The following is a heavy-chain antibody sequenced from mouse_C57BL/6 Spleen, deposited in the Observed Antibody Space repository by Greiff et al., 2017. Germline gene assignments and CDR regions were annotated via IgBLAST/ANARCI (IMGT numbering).Heavy chain of an antibody. D-gene: IGHD2-2*01. CDR1: GYTFTDPT. V-gene: IGHV1-78*01. CDR2: IYPRDGST. Sequence: QVQLKQSDAELVKPGASVKISCKVSGYTFTDPTIHWMKQRPEQGLEWIGYIYPRDGSTKYNEKFKGKATLTADKSSSTAYMQLNSLTSGDSAVYFCASYGYERPWFAYWGQGTLVTVSA. CDR3: ASYGYERPWFAY. J-gene: IGHJ3*01.